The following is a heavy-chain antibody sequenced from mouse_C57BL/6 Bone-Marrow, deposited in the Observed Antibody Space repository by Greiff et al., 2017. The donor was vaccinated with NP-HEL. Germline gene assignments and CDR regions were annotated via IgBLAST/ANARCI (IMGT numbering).Heavy chain of an antibody. J-gene: IGHJ4*01. CDR1: GFSLTSYG. CDR2: IWSGGST. Sequence: VKLQQSGPGLVQPSQSLSITCPVSGFSLTSYGVHWVRQSPGKGLEWLGVIWSGGSTDYNAAFISRLSISKDNSKSQVFFKMNSLQADDTAIYYCARNGYYGSEDYWGQGTSVTVSS. CDR3: ARNGYYGSEDY. D-gene: IGHD1-1*01. V-gene: IGHV2-2*01.